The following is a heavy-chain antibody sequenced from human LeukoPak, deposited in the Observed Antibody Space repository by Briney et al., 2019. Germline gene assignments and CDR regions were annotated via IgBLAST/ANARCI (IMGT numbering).Heavy chain of an antibody. J-gene: IGHJ4*02. D-gene: IGHD2-15*01. CDR3: ARVMEAGYCSGGSCYHQPGYFDY. CDR1: GFTFSSYW. CDR2: IKQDGSEK. Sequence: GGSLRLSCAASGFTFSSYWMSWVRQAPGKGLEWVANIKQDGSEKYYVDSVKGRFTISRDNAKNSLYLQMNSLGAEDTAVYYCARVMEAGYCSGGSCYHQPGYFDYWGQGTLVTVSS. V-gene: IGHV3-7*04.